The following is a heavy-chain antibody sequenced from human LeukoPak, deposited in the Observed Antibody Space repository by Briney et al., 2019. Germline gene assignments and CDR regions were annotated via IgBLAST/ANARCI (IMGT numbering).Heavy chain of an antibody. J-gene: IGHJ4*02. CDR1: GGSISSSNW. CDR2: IYHSGST. Sequence: SGTLSPTCAVSGGSISSSNWWSWVRQPPGKGLEWIGEIYHSGSTNYNPSLKSRVTISVDKSKNQFSLKLSSVTAADTAVYYCASTLKPDYGDYWFDYWGQGTLVTVSS. D-gene: IGHD4-17*01. CDR3: ASTLKPDYGDYWFDY. V-gene: IGHV4-4*02.